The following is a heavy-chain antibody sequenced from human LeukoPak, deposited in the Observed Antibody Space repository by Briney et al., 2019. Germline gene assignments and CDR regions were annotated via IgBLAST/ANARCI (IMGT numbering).Heavy chain of an antibody. CDR1: GGSISSGGYS. Sequence: ASETLSLTCAVSGGSISSGGYSWSWIRQPPGKGLEWIGYIYHSGSTYYNPSLKSRVTISVDRSKNQFSLKLSSVTAADTAVYYCARVSLPGPYYGSENWAPFFDYWGQGTLVTVSS. CDR3: ARVSLPGPYYGSENWAPFFDY. D-gene: IGHD3-10*01. J-gene: IGHJ4*02. V-gene: IGHV4-30-2*01. CDR2: IYHSGST.